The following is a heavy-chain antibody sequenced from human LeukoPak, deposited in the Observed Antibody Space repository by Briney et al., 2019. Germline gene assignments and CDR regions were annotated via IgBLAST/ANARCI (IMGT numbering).Heavy chain of an antibody. CDR2: INHSGST. D-gene: IGHD2-2*01. V-gene: IGHV4-34*01. CDR1: GGSFSGYY. Sequence: SETLSLTCAVYGGSFSGYYWSWIRQPPGKGLEWIGEINHSGSTNYNPSLKSRVTISVDTSKNQFSLKLSSVTAADTAVYYCARGTRYCSGTSCKNLDYWGQGTLVTVSS. J-gene: IGHJ4*02. CDR3: ARGTRYCSGTSCKNLDY.